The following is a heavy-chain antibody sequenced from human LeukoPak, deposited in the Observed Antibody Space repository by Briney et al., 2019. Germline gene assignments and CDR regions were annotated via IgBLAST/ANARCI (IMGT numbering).Heavy chain of an antibody. CDR2: INPSGGST. V-gene: IGHV1-46*01. CDR3: AVRGAQAGAFDI. Sequence: EASVKVSCKASGYTFTSYYMHWVRQAPGQGLEWMGIINPSGGSTSYAQKFQGRVTMTRDMSTSTAYMELSRLRSDDTAVYYCAVRGAQAGAFDIWGQGTMVTVSS. D-gene: IGHD3-10*01. J-gene: IGHJ3*02. CDR1: GYTFTSYY.